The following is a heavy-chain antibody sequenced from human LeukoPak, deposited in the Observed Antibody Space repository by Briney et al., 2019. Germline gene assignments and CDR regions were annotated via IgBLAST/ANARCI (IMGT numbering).Heavy chain of an antibody. V-gene: IGHV3-30-3*01. CDR2: ISYDGSNK. CDR1: GFTFSIYS. CDR3: ARATTPDFWSGYYTDYYYSGMDV. D-gene: IGHD3-3*01. Sequence: GRSLRLSCAASGFTFSIYSMHWVRQAPGKGLEWVAVISYDGSNKYYADSVKGGFTISRDNSKNTLYLQMNTLRAEDTAVYYCARATTPDFWSGYYTDYYYSGMDVWGQGTTVTVSS. J-gene: IGHJ6*02.